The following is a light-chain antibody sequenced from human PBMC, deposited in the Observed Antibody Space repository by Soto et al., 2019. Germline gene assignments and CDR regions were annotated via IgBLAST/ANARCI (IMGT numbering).Light chain of an antibody. CDR1: QSVSSN. V-gene: IGKV3-15*01. CDR3: QQLHSYPRT. J-gene: IGKJ3*01. CDR2: GAS. Sequence: EIVMTQSPATLSVSPGERATLSCRASQSVSSNLAWYQQKPGQAPRLLIYGASTRATGIPARFSGSGSGTEFTLTISSLQSEDFAVYCCQQLHSYPRTFGPGTKVDIK.